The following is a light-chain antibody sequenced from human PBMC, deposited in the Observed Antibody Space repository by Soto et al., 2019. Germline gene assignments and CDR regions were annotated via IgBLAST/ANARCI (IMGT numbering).Light chain of an antibody. CDR3: QQYVTSPPMYT. CDR1: QSVSDSY. J-gene: IGKJ2*01. Sequence: ENVLTQSPGTLSLSPGERATLSCRASQSVSDSYLAWYQQKPGQTPRLLIYATSSMATGIPDRFSGSGSGTDFTLTISKLEPEDFAVYYCQQYVTSPPMYTFGQGTKPEIK. V-gene: IGKV3-20*01. CDR2: ATS.